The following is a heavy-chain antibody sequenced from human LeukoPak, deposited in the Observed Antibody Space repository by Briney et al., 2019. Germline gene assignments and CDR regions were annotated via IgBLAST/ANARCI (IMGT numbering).Heavy chain of an antibody. CDR3: AKDLRGYDMDFDY. V-gene: IGHV3-23*01. D-gene: IGHD5-12*01. CDR2: ISGSGIST. J-gene: IGHJ4*02. Sequence: GGSLRLSCAASGFTFSNFAMSWVRQAPGKGLEWVSSISGSGISTYYADSLKGRFTISRDNFKNTLFLQLNSLRAKDTAVYYCAKDLRGYDMDFDYWGQGTLVTVSS. CDR1: GFTFSNFA.